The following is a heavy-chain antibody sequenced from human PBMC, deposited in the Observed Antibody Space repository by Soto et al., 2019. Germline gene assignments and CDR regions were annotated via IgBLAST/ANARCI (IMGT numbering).Heavy chain of an antibody. V-gene: IGHV1-3*01. J-gene: IGHJ4*02. CDR2: INAGNGNT. CDR3: ARDLPPIDY. CDR1: GYTFTSYA. Sequence: QVQLVQSGAEVKKPGASVKVSCKASGYTFTSYAMHWVRQAPGQRLEWMGWINAGNGNTKSSQKFQGRVTITRDTSASTAYMELSSLRSEDTAVYYCARDLPPIDYRGQGTLVTVSS.